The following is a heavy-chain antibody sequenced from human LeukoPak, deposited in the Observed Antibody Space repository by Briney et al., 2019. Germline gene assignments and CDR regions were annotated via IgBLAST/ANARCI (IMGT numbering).Heavy chain of an antibody. Sequence: PGGSLRLSCAASGSTFSSYAMSWVRQAPGKGLEWVSAISGSGDSTFYADSVKGRFTISRDNSKNTLYLQMNSLRAEDTAVYYCARSSGSNGPAFDIWGQGTMVTVSS. CDR2: ISGSGDST. D-gene: IGHD3-10*01. CDR1: GSTFSSYA. J-gene: IGHJ3*02. V-gene: IGHV3-23*01. CDR3: ARSSGSNGPAFDI.